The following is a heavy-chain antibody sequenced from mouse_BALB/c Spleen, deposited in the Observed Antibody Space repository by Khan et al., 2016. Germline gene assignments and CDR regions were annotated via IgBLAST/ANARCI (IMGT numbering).Heavy chain of an antibody. V-gene: IGHV3-8*02. CDR3: ARSLTGTGYFDV. D-gene: IGHD4-1*01. CDR2: ISYSGST. CDR1: GDSITSGY. Sequence: MQLEESGPSLVKPSQTLSLTCSVTGDSITSGYWNWIRKFPGNKLEYMGYISYSGSTYYNPSLKSRISITRDKSTNQYYLQLNSVTTEDTATYYCARSLTGTGYFDVWGAGTTVTVSS. J-gene: IGHJ1*01.